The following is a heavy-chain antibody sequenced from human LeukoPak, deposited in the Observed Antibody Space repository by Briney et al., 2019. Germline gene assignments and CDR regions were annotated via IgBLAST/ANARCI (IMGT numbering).Heavy chain of an antibody. CDR3: AKVSGRIQIWPQPFGDGMDV. Sequence: GGSLRLSCAASGFTFSSYAMSWVRQAPGKGLEWVSGISGGGGSTYYADSVKGRFTISRDNSKNTLYLQMNSLRVEDTAVYYCAKVSGRIQIWPQPFGDGMDVWGQGTTVTVSS. CDR2: ISGGGGST. J-gene: IGHJ6*02. CDR1: GFTFSSYA. V-gene: IGHV3-23*01. D-gene: IGHD5-18*01.